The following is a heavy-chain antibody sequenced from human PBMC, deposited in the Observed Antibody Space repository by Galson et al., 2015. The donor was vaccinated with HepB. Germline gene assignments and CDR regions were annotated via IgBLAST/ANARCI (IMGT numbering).Heavy chain of an antibody. CDR1: GFTFSSYA. CDR3: AKGGYDSSVGGHTTGVYNWFDP. CDR2: ISGSGGST. V-gene: IGHV3-23*01. D-gene: IGHD3-22*01. Sequence: SLRLSCAASGFTFSSYAMSWVRQAPGKGLEWVSAISGSGGSTYYADSVKGRFTISRDNSKNTLYLQMNSLRAEDTAVYYCAKGGYDSSVGGHTTGVYNWFDPWGQGTLVTVSS. J-gene: IGHJ5*02.